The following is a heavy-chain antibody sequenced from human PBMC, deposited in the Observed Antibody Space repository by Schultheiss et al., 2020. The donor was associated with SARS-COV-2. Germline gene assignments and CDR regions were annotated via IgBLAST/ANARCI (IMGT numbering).Heavy chain of an antibody. CDR2: IYYSGST. Sequence: SETLSLTCTVSGASISLSYWSWIRQPPGKGLEWIGYIYYSGSTNYNPSLKSRVTTSVDTSKNQFSLQLSSVAAADTAVYYCAKVTPVWFGDKDYWGQGTLVTVSS. J-gene: IGHJ4*02. D-gene: IGHD3-10*01. CDR1: GASISLSY. V-gene: IGHV4-59*12. CDR3: AKVTPVWFGDKDY.